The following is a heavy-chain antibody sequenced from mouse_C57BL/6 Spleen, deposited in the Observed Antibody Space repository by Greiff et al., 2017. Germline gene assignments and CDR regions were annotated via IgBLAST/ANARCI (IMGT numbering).Heavy chain of an antibody. Sequence: EVKLVESGGGLVKPGGSLKLSCAASGFTFSDYGMHWVRQAPEKGLEWVAYISSGSSTIYYADTVKGRFTISRDNAKNTLFLQMTSLRSEDTAMYYCARGGSTTVVAHFDYWGQGTTLTVSS. CDR3: ARGGSTTVVAHFDY. D-gene: IGHD1-1*01. V-gene: IGHV5-17*01. CDR1: GFTFSDYG. CDR2: ISSGSSTI. J-gene: IGHJ2*01.